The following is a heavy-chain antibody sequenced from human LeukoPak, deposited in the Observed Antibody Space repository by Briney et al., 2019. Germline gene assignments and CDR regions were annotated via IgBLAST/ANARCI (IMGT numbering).Heavy chain of an antibody. V-gene: IGHV3-66*01. Sequence: PGGSLKLSCAASGFTVSSNDMSWVRQAPGKGLEWVSIIHIGNSTYYADSVKGRFTISRDNSKNTLYLQMNSLRAEDTAVYYCASGSGYEHYWGQGTLVTVSS. CDR3: ASGSGYEHY. CDR1: GFTVSSND. CDR2: IHIGNST. D-gene: IGHD5-12*01. J-gene: IGHJ4*02.